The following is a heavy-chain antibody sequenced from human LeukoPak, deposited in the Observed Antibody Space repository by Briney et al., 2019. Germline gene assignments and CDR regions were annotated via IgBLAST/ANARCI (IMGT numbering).Heavy chain of an antibody. V-gene: IGHV6-1*01. CDR2: TYYRSTWYN. Sequence: SQTLSLTCAISGDSVSSNSVTWNRIRQSPSRGLEWLGRTYYRSTWYNDYAVSVRGRITVNPDTSKNQFSLHLNSVAPEDTAVYYCARRLTQYDCFDPWGQGILVTVSS. D-gene: IGHD2-2*01. J-gene: IGHJ5*02. CDR3: ARRLTQYDCFDP. CDR1: GDSVSSNSVT.